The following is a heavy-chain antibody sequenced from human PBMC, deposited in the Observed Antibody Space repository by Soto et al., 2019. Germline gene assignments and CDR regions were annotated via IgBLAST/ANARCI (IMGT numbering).Heavy chain of an antibody. D-gene: IGHD6-6*01. J-gene: IGHJ5*02. CDR1: GYTFTSYD. Sequence: GASVKVSFKASGYTFTSYDINWVRQATGQGLEWMGWMNPNSGNTGYAQKFQGRVTMTRNTSISTAYMELSSLRSEDTAVYYCARDRPKIRIAARTNWFDPWGQGTLVTVSS. CDR2: MNPNSGNT. CDR3: ARDRPKIRIAARTNWFDP. V-gene: IGHV1-8*01.